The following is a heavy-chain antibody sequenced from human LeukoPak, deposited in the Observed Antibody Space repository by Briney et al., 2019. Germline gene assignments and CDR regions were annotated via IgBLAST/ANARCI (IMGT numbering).Heavy chain of an antibody. CDR1: GFTFSSYW. CDR3: ARGAATFYSDTYYFEY. Sequence: PGGSLRLSCEGSGFTFSSYWMNWVRQAPGKGLEWVANIKPDGSERYYVDSVKGRFTISRDSSRSSLYLQMNSLRAEDTAVYYCARGAATFYSDTYYFEYWGQETLVTVSS. V-gene: IGHV3-7*01. D-gene: IGHD3-22*01. CDR2: IKPDGSER. J-gene: IGHJ4*02.